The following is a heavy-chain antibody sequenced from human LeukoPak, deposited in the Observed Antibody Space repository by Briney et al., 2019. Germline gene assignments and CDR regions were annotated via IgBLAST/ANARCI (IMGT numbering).Heavy chain of an antibody. J-gene: IGHJ4*02. Sequence: GGSLRLSCAASGFTFSSYAMSWVRQAPGKGLEWVSYINSGSTSIYYADSVKGRFTVSRDNAKNSLYLQMNSLRDDDTAVYYCARELPYGDYTFDYWGQGTLVTVSS. CDR2: INSGSTSI. D-gene: IGHD4-17*01. CDR3: ARELPYGDYTFDY. CDR1: GFTFSSYA. V-gene: IGHV3-48*02.